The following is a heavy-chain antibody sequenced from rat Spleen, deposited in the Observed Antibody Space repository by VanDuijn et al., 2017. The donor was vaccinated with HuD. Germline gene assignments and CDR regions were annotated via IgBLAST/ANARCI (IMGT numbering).Heavy chain of an antibody. CDR2: ITNTGGST. Sequence: EVQLVESGGGLVQPGRSLKLSCVASGFTFNNYWMTWIRQAPGKGLEWVASITNTGGSTYYPESVKGRFTISRDNAKSTLYLQMNSLRSEDTATYYCTRVITTVAYYFDYWGQGVMVTVSS. V-gene: IGHV5-31*01. J-gene: IGHJ2*01. D-gene: IGHD1-1*01. CDR3: TRVITTVAYYFDY. CDR1: GFTFNNYW.